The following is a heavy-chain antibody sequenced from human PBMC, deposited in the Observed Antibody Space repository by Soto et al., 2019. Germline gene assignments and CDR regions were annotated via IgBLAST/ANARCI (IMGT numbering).Heavy chain of an antibody. CDR2: IYWDDDK. D-gene: IGHD6-19*01. CDR1: GFSLSTSGVG. CDR3: AHRGQWPRAGGFDY. Sequence: QITLKESGPTLVKPTQTLTLTCTFSGFSLSTSGVGVGWIRQPPGKALEWLALIYWDDDKRYSPSLKSRLTITEDTSKNPFALTMTYMDPVDTGTYYCAHRGQWPRAGGFDYWGQGTLVTVSS. V-gene: IGHV2-5*02. J-gene: IGHJ4*02.